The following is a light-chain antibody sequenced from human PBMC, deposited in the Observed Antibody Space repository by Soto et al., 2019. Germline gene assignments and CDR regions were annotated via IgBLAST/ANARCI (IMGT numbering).Light chain of an antibody. CDR3: QQYGSSPWE. CDR1: QSLSTRA. CDR2: VAS. V-gene: IGKV3-20*01. J-gene: IGKJ1*01. Sequence: EIVLTQSPGTLSLSPGERATLSSMASQSLSTRALARYPHKPGQAPRLLIYVASTRATDIPNRVSGSGSGTDFTLTITRLEPEDFAVYDCQQYGSSPWEFGQGTKVEIK.